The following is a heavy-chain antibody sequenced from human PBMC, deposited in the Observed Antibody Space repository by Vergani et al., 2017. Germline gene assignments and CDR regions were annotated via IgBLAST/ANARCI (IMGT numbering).Heavy chain of an antibody. D-gene: IGHD1-26*01. CDR3: AKKGGSLYYYGVDV. V-gene: IGHV3-30*02. CDR1: GYTFGHFD. J-gene: IGHJ6*02. CDR2: IRYDGSNP. Sequence: QEQLLQSGGGVVQPGGSLRLSCIASGYTFGHFDMHWVRQAPGKGLAWVAFIRYDGSNPKYIDSVKGRFTISRDNSKDTLFLQMNSLRPEDTGTYFCAKKGGSLYYYGVDVWGQGTTITVSS.